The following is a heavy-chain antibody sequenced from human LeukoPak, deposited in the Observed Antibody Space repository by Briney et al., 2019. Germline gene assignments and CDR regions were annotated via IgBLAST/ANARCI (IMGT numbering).Heavy chain of an antibody. CDR2: ISADKGNA. D-gene: IGHD3-10*01. CDR3: ARYCYGSGSNHGAFDI. CDR1: GYTFTNYG. J-gene: IGHJ3*02. V-gene: IGHV1-18*04. Sequence: ASVKVSCKASGYTFTNYGFTWVRQAPGQGLEWMGWISADKGNANYAQKFQGRVTMTTDTSTTTAYMELRSLRSDDTAVYYCARYCYGSGSNHGAFDIWGQGTMVTVSA.